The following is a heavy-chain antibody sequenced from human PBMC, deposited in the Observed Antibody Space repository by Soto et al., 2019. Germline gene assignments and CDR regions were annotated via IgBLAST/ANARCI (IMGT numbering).Heavy chain of an antibody. Sequence: SETLSLTCAVYGGSFSGYYWSWIRQPPGKGLEWIGEINHSGSTNYNPSLKSRVTISVDTSKNQFSLKLSSVTAADTAVYYCARGSSQYYYGSGSCPHDYWGQGTLVTVSS. CDR1: GGSFSGYY. CDR2: INHSGST. D-gene: IGHD3-10*01. V-gene: IGHV4-34*01. J-gene: IGHJ4*02. CDR3: ARGSSQYYYGSGSCPHDY.